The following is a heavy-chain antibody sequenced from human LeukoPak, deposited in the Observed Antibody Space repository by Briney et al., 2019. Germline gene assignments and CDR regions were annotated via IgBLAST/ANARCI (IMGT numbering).Heavy chain of an antibody. V-gene: IGHV3-23*01. CDR1: GFTFTSDA. Sequence: GGSLRLSCVASGFTFTSDAMNWVRQASGKGLEWVSSTVSRGTTQYADSVKGRFTVSRDTPKNTLYLQMNSLRADDTAVYYCAKCSTSAYTTGWCNWIDPWGQGTLVTVSS. J-gene: IGHJ5*02. D-gene: IGHD6-19*01. CDR2: TVSRGTT. CDR3: AKCSTSAYTTGWCNWIDP.